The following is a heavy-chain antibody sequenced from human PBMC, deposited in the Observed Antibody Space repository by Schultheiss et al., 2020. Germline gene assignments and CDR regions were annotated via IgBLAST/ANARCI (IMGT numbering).Heavy chain of an antibody. Sequence: SETLSLTCTVSGGSIISGTYYWGWIRQPPGKGLEWIGSIYYSGSTYYNPSLKSRVTISVDTSKNQFSLKLSSVTAADTAVYYCARWRGYCSSSSCPENWFDPWGQGTLVTVS. CDR2: IYYSGST. CDR1: GGSIISGTYY. V-gene: IGHV4-39*01. CDR3: ARWRGYCSSSSCPENWFDP. D-gene: IGHD2-2*01. J-gene: IGHJ5*02.